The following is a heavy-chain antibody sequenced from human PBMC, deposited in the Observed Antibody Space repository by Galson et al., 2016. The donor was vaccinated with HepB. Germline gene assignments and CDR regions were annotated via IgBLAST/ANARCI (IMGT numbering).Heavy chain of an antibody. V-gene: IGHV4-59*11. CDR2: MFYSGST. CDR1: GGFISGHY. Sequence: SETLSLTCTVSGGFISGHYWSWIRLPPGKGLEWIGHMFYSGSTKYNPSLKSRVSMSADMSKNQFSLTLSSVTAADTAVYFCARGASMIRGVMPRWFDSWGPGNLVIVSS. CDR3: ARGASMIRGVMPRWFDS. D-gene: IGHD3-10*01. J-gene: IGHJ5*01.